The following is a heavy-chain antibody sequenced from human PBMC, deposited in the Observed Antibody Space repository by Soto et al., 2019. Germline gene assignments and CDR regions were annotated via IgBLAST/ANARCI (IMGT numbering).Heavy chain of an antibody. CDR2: ILYSGST. Sequence: QLQLQESGPGLVKPSETLSLTCIVSGGSITRNNHYWGWIRQSPGKWLEWIGSILYSGSTHYNPSLKRRVTLPVETSKTQFSLKMSSVTAAATALYYCARLGSSGWYQGSYFDYWGPRTLVTVSS. D-gene: IGHD6-19*01. J-gene: IGHJ4*02. V-gene: IGHV4-39*01. CDR3: ARLGSSGWYQGSYFDY. CDR1: GGSITRNNHY.